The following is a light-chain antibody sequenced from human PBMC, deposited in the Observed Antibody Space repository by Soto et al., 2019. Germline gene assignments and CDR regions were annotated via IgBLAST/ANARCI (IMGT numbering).Light chain of an antibody. CDR1: QSVSSY. V-gene: IGKV3-11*01. CDR3: QQRSNWPPYT. J-gene: IGKJ2*01. Sequence: EIVLTQSPATLSLSPGERATLSCRASQSVSSYLAWYQQKPGQAPRLLIYDVSDRATGIPARFSGSGSGTDFTLTISSLEPEDFSVYYCQQRSNWPPYTFGQGTKLEIK. CDR2: DVS.